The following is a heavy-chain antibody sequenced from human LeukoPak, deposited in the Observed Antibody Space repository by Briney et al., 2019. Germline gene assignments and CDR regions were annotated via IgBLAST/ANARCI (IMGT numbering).Heavy chain of an antibody. CDR3: ARSPATVTTRGDY. J-gene: IGHJ4*02. CDR2: ISPKNGDT. Sequence: ASVKASCKASGYTFHSYDISWVRQAPGQGLEWMGRISPKNGDTSYAQKLQGRVTMTTDTSTNTAYMELRSLRSDDTAVYYCARSPATVTTRGDYWGQGTLVTVSS. CDR1: GYTFHSYD. V-gene: IGHV1-18*01. D-gene: IGHD4-17*01.